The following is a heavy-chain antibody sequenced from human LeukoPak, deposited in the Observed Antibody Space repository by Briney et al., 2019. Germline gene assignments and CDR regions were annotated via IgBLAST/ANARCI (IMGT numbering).Heavy chain of an antibody. D-gene: IGHD6-19*01. CDR1: GGSFSGYY. CDR2: INHSGST. J-gene: IGHJ4*02. Sequence: PSETLSLTCAVYGGSFSGYYWSWIRQPPGKGLEWIGEINHSGSTNYNPSLKSRVTISVDTSKNQFSLKLSSVTAADTAVYYCARIRGGRIAVAGKRGRAFDYWGQGTLVTVSS. V-gene: IGHV4-34*01. CDR3: ARIRGGRIAVAGKRGRAFDY.